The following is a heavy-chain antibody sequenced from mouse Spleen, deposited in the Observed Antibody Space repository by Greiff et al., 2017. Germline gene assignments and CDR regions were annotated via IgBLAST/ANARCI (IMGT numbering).Heavy chain of an antibody. CDR2: INPNYGTT. CDR3: ARGGITTSAWFAY. J-gene: IGHJ3*01. Sequence: EVQLVESGPELVKPGASVKISCKASGYSFTDYNMNWVKQSNGKSLEWIGVINPNYGTTSYNQKFKGKATLTVDQSSSTAYMQLNSLTSEDSAVYYCARGGITTSAWFAYWGQGTLVTVSA. V-gene: IGHV1-39*01. CDR1: GYSFTDYN. D-gene: IGHD2-4*01.